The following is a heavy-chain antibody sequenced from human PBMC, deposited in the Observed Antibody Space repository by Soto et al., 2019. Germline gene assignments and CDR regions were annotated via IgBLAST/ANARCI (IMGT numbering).Heavy chain of an antibody. CDR3: AKSLVATNHYYYYMDV. CDR1: GFTFRSYG. V-gene: IGHV3-30*18. D-gene: IGHD5-12*01. CDR2: ISYDGSNK. Sequence: LRLSCAASGFTFRSYGMHWGRQAPGNGLEWVAVISYDGSNKYYADSVKGRFTISRDNSKNTLYLQMNSLRAEDTAVYYCAKSLVATNHYYYYMDVWGKGTTVTVSS. J-gene: IGHJ6*03.